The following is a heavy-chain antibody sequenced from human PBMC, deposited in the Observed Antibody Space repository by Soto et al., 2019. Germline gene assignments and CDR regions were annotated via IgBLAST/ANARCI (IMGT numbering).Heavy chain of an antibody. D-gene: IGHD2-8*01. CDR1: GFTFSSYG. V-gene: IGHV3-30*18. CDR2: ISYDGSNK. J-gene: IGHJ4*02. Sequence: GGSLRLSCAASGFTFSSYGMHWVRQAPGKGLEWVAVISYDGSNKYYADSVKGRFTISRDNSKNTLYLQMNSLRAEDTAVYYCAKPSLVYATLLRPTRNLDYWGQGTLVTVSS. CDR3: AKPSLVYATLLRPTRNLDY.